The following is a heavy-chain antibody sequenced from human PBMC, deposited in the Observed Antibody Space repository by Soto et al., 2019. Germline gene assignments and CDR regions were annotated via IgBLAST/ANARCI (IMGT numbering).Heavy chain of an antibody. V-gene: IGHV1-3*01. CDR2: INPGNDNT. J-gene: IGHJ5*02. CDR1: GYTFTSYY. D-gene: IGHD3-9*01. Sequence: GASVKVSCKAAGYTFTSYYMHWVPQAPGQGLEWMGWINPGNDNTRYAQKFQGRVTITRDTSASTAYMELSSLRSEDTAVYYCARDRGLRYFDWLSHYNWFDPWGQGTLVTVSS. CDR3: ARDRGLRYFDWLSHYNWFDP.